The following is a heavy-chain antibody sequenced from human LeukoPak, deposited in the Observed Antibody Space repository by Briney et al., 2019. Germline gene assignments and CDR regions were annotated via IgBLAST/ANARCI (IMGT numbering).Heavy chain of an antibody. CDR2: IYYSGST. CDR1: GDSVRNDFYY. D-gene: IGHD2-15*01. Sequence: SETLSLTCSVSGDSVRNDFYYWGWIRQPPGKGLEWVGNIYYSGSTNYNPSLKSRVTISVDTSKNQFSLKLSSVTAADTAVYYCASTYCSGGSCYWALDYWGQGTLVTVSS. V-gene: IGHV4-61*01. CDR3: ASTYCSGGSCYWALDY. J-gene: IGHJ4*02.